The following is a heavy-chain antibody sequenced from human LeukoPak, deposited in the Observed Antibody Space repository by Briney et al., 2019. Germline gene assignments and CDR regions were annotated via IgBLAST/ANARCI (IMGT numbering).Heavy chain of an antibody. D-gene: IGHD6-6*01. Sequence: NYMSWVRQAPGKGLEWVSVIYSGGSTYYSESVTGRFTISRDSSKNTLYLQMDSLRVEDTAVYYCARDRLYISSSEDYWGQGILVTVSS. CDR1: NY. J-gene: IGHJ4*02. CDR3: ARDRLYISSSEDY. V-gene: IGHV3-53*01. CDR2: IYSGGST.